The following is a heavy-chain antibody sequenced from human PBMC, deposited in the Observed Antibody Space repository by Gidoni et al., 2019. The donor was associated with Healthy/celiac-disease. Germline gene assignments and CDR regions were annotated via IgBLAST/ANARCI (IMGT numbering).Heavy chain of an antibody. D-gene: IGHD4-17*01. CDR2: ISAYNGNT. V-gene: IGHV1-18*01. CDR3: ARDQLTDYHTAYNWFDP. CDR1: GYTFTSYG. J-gene: IGHJ5*02. Sequence: QVQLVQSGAEVKKPGASVKVSCKASGYTFTSYGISWVRQAPGQGLEWMGWISAYNGNTNYAQKLQGRVTMTTDTSTSTAYMELRSLRSDDTAVYYCARDQLTDYHTAYNWFDPWGQGTLVTVSS.